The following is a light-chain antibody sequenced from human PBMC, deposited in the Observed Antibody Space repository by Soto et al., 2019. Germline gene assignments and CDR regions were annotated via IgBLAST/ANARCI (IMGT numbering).Light chain of an antibody. CDR3: QQSFSPHIA. J-gene: IGKJ5*01. V-gene: IGKV1-39*01. CDR2: AAS. CDR1: RSIGNN. Sequence: EIQVTQSPTSLSASVGDRVTITCRASRSIGNNLNWYQQRPGKAPQLLIYAASSLQSGVPSRFSGSSSGTAFTLTINGLQPEDCATYYCQQSFSPHIAFGQGTRL.